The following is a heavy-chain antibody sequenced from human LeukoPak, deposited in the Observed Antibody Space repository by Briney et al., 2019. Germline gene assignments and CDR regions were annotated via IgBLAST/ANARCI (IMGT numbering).Heavy chain of an antibody. J-gene: IGHJ4*02. CDR3: VRGTPTPGMDF. CDR1: GYPFSAHF. V-gene: IGHV7-4-1*02. CDR2: IDTTTGNP. Sequence: ASVKVSCKASGYPFSAHFLNWVRQAPGQGLEWMGNIDTTTGNPRYAQDFTGRFVFSLDTSVSTAYLQITSLKADDTAAYYCVRGTPTPGMDFWGQGTQVTVSS. D-gene: IGHD3-10*01.